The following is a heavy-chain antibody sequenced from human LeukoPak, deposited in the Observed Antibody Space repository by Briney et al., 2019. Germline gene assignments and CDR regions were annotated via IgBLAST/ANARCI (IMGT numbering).Heavy chain of an antibody. J-gene: IGHJ5*02. CDR2: IRSRDRTI. V-gene: IGHV3-48*01. Sequence: GGSLRLSCAASGFTFSTYSINWVRQAPGKGLEWVSYIRSRDRTIYYADSVKGRFTISTDNSKNTLYLQMNSLRAEDTAVYYCAKVKYYYDSSLRSWGQGTLVTVSS. D-gene: IGHD3-22*01. CDR1: GFTFSTYS. CDR3: AKVKYYYDSSLRS.